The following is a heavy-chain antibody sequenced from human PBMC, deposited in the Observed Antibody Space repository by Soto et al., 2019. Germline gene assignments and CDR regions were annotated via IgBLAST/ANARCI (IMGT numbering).Heavy chain of an antibody. Sequence: EVQLVESGGGLVQPGGSLKLSCAASGFTFSGSAMHWVRQASGKGLEWVGRIRSKANSYATAYAASVKGRFTISRXXSKNTAYLQMNSLKTEDTAVYYCTRPGYGDYGGDLWGRGTLVTVSS. V-gene: IGHV3-73*01. CDR1: GFTFSGSA. CDR2: IRSKANSYAT. CDR3: TRPGYGDYGGDL. J-gene: IGHJ2*01. D-gene: IGHD4-17*01.